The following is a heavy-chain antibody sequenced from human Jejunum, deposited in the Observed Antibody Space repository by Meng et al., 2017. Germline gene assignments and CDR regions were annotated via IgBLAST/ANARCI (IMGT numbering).Heavy chain of an antibody. D-gene: IGHD6-19*01. CDR1: GFLFSDYW. Sequence: GESLKISCAGSGFLFSDYWMSWVRQAPGKGLEWVANINEDGSLKYSVDSVRGRFTIFRDNARNSLHLQMNSLRPEDTALYYCARVTKLSAWYEMDYWGQGMLVTVSS. J-gene: IGHJ4*02. CDR3: ARVTKLSAWYEMDY. V-gene: IGHV3-7*01. CDR2: INEDGSLK.